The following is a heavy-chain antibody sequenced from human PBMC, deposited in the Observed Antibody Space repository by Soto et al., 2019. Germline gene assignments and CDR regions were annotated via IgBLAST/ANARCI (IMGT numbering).Heavy chain of an antibody. V-gene: IGHV1-69*08. CDR2: IIPVLGTT. D-gene: IGHD2-21*02. CDR1: GDTFSSYT. Sequence: QVQLVQSGAEVKKPGSSVKVSCRASGDTFSSYTVNWVRQAPGRGLEWLGRIIPVLGTTDYAQKFKGRDTITADKSTNIVYMELSSLRSEDRAVYYCARRRYCGYDCYHKHYYGMDVWGQGTTATVAS. CDR3: ARRRYCGYDCYHKHYYGMDV. J-gene: IGHJ6*02.